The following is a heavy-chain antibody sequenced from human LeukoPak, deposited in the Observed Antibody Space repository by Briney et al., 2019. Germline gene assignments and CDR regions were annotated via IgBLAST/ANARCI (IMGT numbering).Heavy chain of an antibody. J-gene: IGHJ3*02. CDR3: ARVGWVLRYAFDI. CDR1: GFSLSSYE. CDR2: ISSRGSTI. V-gene: IGHV3-48*03. D-gene: IGHD3-16*01. Sequence: GGSLRLSCEASGFSLSSYEMNWVRQAPGKGLEWVSQISSRGSTIYYADSVKGRFTISRDNAKNSLYLQMNSLRAEDTAVYYCARVGWVLRYAFDIWGQGTMVTVSS.